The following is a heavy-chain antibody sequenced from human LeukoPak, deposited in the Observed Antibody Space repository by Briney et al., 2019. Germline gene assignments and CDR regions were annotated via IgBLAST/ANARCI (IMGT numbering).Heavy chain of an antibody. Sequence: GGSPRLSCAASGFSFSDYYMTWIRQAPGKGLEWVSYISSSGGTIIYADSVKGRFTMSRDNAKNSLYLQMNSLRAEDTAVYYCARGRWWTWFDPWGQGTLVTVSS. D-gene: IGHD2-8*02. CDR1: GFSFSDYY. CDR3: ARGRWWTWFDP. CDR2: ISSSGGTI. J-gene: IGHJ5*02. V-gene: IGHV3-11*01.